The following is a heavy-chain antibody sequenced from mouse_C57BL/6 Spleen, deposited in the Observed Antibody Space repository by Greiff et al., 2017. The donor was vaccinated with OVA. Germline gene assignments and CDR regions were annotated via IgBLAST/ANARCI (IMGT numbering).Heavy chain of an antibody. V-gene: IGHV1-53*01. CDR2: INPSNGGT. CDR3: ARSGDYDAWFAY. J-gene: IGHJ3*01. Sequence: QVHVKQPGTELVKPGASVKLSCKASGYTFTSYWMHWVKQRPGQGLEWIGNINPSNGGTNYNEKFKSKATMTVDQSSSTAYMQLSSLTSEDSAVYYCARSGDYDAWFAYWGQGTLVTVSA. CDR1: GYTFTSYW. D-gene: IGHD2-4*01.